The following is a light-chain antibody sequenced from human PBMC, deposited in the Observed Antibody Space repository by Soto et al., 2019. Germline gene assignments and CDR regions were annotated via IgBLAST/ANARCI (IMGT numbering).Light chain of an antibody. CDR2: TAS. V-gene: IGKV1-12*01. J-gene: IGKJ4*01. Sequence: DIQMTQSPSSVSASVGDRVTITCRASQGISSLLAWYQQKPGKAPNLLIHTASNLQSGVPSRFSGSGSGTDFTLTISSLQPEDYAPYYCQQANRFPLTFGGGTKVEIK. CDR1: QGISSL. CDR3: QQANRFPLT.